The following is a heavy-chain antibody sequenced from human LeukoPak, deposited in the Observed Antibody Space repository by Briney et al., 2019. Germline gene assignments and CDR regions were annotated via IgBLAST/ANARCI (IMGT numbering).Heavy chain of an antibody. D-gene: IGHD2-2*01. CDR1: GGTFSSYA. V-gene: IGHV7-4-1*02. CDR2: INTNTGNP. J-gene: IGHJ6*02. Sequence: GASVKVSCKASGGTFSSYAMNWVRQAPGQGLEWMGWINTNTGNPTYAQGFTGRFVFSLDTSVSTAYLQISSLKAEDTAVYYCARADCSSTSCYPDYYYGMDVWGQGTTVTVSS. CDR3: ARADCSSTSCYPDYYYGMDV.